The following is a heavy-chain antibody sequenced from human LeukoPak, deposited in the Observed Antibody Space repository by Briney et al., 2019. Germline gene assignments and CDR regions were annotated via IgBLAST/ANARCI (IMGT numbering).Heavy chain of an antibody. CDR1: GFTFSSYA. Sequence: PGGSLSLSCAPSGFTFSSYAMRWVRHAPGKGLEWVSTISGSGGSTYPAASVKGRFTISRDNYKNTLYLQMNSLRAEDTAVYYCARKYYYRSGSYPDAFDIWGQGTMVTVSS. J-gene: IGHJ3*02. V-gene: IGHV3-23*01. CDR3: ARKYYYRSGSYPDAFDI. D-gene: IGHD3-10*01. CDR2: ISGSGGST.